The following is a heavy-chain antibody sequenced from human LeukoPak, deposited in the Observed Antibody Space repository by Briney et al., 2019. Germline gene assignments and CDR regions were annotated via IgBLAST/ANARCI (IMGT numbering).Heavy chain of an antibody. CDR3: ARDRPWYGSGSYYSDY. CDR1: GFTFSSYS. J-gene: IGHJ4*02. V-gene: IGHV3-48*01. CDR2: ISSSGSTI. D-gene: IGHD3-10*01. Sequence: GGSLRLSCAASGFTFSSYSMNWVRQAPGKGLEWVSYISSSGSTIYYADSVKGRFTISRDNAKNSLYLQMNSLRAEDTAVYYCARDRPWYGSGSYYSDYWGQGTLVTVSS.